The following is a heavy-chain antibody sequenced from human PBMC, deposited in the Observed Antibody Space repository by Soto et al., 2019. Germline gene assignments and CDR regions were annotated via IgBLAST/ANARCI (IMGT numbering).Heavy chain of an antibody. J-gene: IGHJ2*01. CDR3: AREGGRGSPDWYFDL. V-gene: IGHV4-30-2*01. CDR1: GGSISSGGYS. D-gene: IGHD1-26*01. CDR2: IFPSGST. Sequence: LQLQESGSGLVKPSQTLSLTCAVSGGSISSGGYSWSWIRQPPGKGLEWIGYIFPSGSTYYNPSLKSRVTISVDTSKNQFSLKVNSVTAADTAVYLCAREGGRGSPDWYFDLWGRGTLVTVSS.